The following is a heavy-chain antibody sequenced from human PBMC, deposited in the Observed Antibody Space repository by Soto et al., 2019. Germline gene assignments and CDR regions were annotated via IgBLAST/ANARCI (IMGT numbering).Heavy chain of an antibody. Sequence: QVHLVQSGAEVRKPGASVKVSCKASGYSFTSYGISWVRQAPGQGLEWMGWISTDNGNTNYAHNLQGRASMTIEPSTSTAYMELWSLGSDDTAVYYCARDVPDTSLFFYYYGMDVWGQGTTVTVSS. V-gene: IGHV1-18*01. D-gene: IGHD2-21*01. J-gene: IGHJ6*02. CDR2: ISTDNGNT. CDR3: ARDVPDTSLFFYYYGMDV. CDR1: GYSFTSYG.